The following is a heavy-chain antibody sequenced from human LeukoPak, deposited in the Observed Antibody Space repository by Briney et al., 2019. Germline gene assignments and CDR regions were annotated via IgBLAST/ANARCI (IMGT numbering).Heavy chain of an antibody. V-gene: IGHV3-23*01. CDR3: ATYRQVLLPFES. J-gene: IGHJ4*02. Sequence: RGSLRLSCAASGFTFSTFAMIWVRQPPGKVLEWVSSIFPSGGEIHYADPVRGRFTISRDNSKSTLSPQMNSLRAEDTAIYYCATYRQVLLPFESWGQGTLVTVSS. D-gene: IGHD2-8*02. CDR2: IFPSGGEI. CDR1: GFTFSTFA.